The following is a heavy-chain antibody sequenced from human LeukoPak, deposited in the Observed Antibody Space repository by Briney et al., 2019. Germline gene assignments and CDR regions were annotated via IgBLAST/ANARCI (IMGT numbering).Heavy chain of an antibody. CDR2: IYYSGST. CDR3: ARAYCGGDCYTVYSGYYYGMDV. J-gene: IGHJ6*02. D-gene: IGHD2-21*02. V-gene: IGHV4-30-4*01. Sequence: PSETLSLTCTVYGGSISSGDYDWSWIRQPPGKGLECIGYIYYSGSTYYNPSLKSRVTISVDTSKNQFSLKLSSVTAADTAVYYCARAYCGGDCYTVYSGYYYGMDVWGQGTTVTVSS. CDR1: GGSISSGDYD.